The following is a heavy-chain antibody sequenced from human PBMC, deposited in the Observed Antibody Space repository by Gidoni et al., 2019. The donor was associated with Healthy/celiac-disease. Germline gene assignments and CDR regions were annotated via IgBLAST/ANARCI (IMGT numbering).Heavy chain of an antibody. J-gene: IGHJ5*02. V-gene: IGHV1-2*02. Sequence: QVQLVHSRAEVKKPGASVQVSCKASGYTFTGYYMHWVRQAPAQGLEWMGWIKPNSGGTNYAQKFQGRVTMTRDTSISTAYMELSRLRSDDTAVYYCAREVTIVGVVIIEWFDPWGQGTLVTVSS. CDR2: IKPNSGGT. CDR3: AREVTIVGVVIIEWFDP. D-gene: IGHD3-3*01. CDR1: GYTFTGYY.